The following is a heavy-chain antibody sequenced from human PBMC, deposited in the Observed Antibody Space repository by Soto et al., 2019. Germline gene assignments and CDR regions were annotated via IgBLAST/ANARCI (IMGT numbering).Heavy chain of an antibody. D-gene: IGHD4-4*01. Sequence: GGSLRLSCAASGFTFSSYGMHWVRQAPGKGLEWVAVISYDGSNKYYADSVKGRFTISRDNSKNTLYLQMNSLRAEDTAVYYCAKGQVTTPLDYYYYYYYMDVWGKGTTVTVSS. V-gene: IGHV3-30*18. J-gene: IGHJ6*03. CDR1: GFTFSSYG. CDR2: ISYDGSNK. CDR3: AKGQVTTPLDYYYYYYYMDV.